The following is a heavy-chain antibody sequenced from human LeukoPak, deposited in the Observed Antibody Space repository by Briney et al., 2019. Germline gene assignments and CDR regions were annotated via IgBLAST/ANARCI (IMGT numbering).Heavy chain of an antibody. CDR3: ARLTTVTTFDS. D-gene: IGHD4-17*01. CDR1: GFTFSRYW. J-gene: IGHJ4*02. Sequence: PGGSLRLSCAASGFTFSRYWMSWVRQAPGKGLEWVANINQDGGEKYYVDSVKGRFTISRNNAKNSLYLQMDSLRAEDTAMYYCARLTTVTTFDSWGQGTLVTVSS. V-gene: IGHV3-7*01. CDR2: INQDGGEK.